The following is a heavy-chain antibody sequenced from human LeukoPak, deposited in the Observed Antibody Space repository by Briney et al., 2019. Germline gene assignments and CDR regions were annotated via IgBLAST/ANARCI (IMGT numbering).Heavy chain of an antibody. D-gene: IGHD1-26*01. CDR2: MNPNSGNT. Sequence: ASVKVSCKASGYTFTSYDINWVRQATGQGLEWMGWMNPNSGNTGYAQKFQGRVTMTRNTSISTAYMELSSLRSEDTAAYYCARALLQSGSGNYWGQGTLVTVSS. CDR3: ARALLQSGSGNY. CDR1: GYTFTSYD. V-gene: IGHV1-8*01. J-gene: IGHJ4*02.